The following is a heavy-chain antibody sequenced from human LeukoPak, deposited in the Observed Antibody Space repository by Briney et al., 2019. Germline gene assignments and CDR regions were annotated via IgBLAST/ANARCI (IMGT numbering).Heavy chain of an antibody. CDR2: INSDGSEG. V-gene: IGHV3-7*01. CDR3: ARSLTGTTFAAFDI. D-gene: IGHD1-7*01. Sequence: PGGSLRLSCAVSGFTFSGFWMSWSRQAPGKGLEWVASINSDGSEGYYADVVKGRFTISRDNAKNSLYLQINSLRAEDTAVYYCARSLTGTTFAAFDIWGQGTMVTVSS. CDR1: GFTFSGFW. J-gene: IGHJ3*02.